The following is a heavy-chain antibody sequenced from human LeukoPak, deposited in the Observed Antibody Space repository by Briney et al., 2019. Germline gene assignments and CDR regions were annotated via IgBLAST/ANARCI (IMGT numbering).Heavy chain of an antibody. V-gene: IGHV4-39*07. D-gene: IGHD3-16*01. CDR2: IYYSGST. Sequence: SETLSLTCTVSGGSISSSSYYWGWIRQPPGKGLEWIGSIYYSGSTYYNPSLKSRVTISVDTSKNQFSLKLSSVTAADTAVYYCARGGGSVDYWGQGTLVTVSS. CDR3: ARGGGSVDY. J-gene: IGHJ4*02. CDR1: GGSISSSSYY.